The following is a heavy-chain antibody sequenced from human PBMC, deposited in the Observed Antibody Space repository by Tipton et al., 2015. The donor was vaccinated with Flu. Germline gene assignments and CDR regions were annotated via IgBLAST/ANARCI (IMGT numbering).Heavy chain of an antibody. CDR1: GGSFSGFY. CDR2: IYTSGTT. V-gene: IGHV4-4*07. J-gene: IGHJ4*02. Sequence: TLSLTCTVSGGSFSGFYWSWIRQSAGKGLEWIGRIYTSGTTNYNPSLKSRVTLSVATSKNQFSLKLTSVTAADTATYYCARDQVGGKIDYWGQGTLVTVSS. CDR3: ARDQVGGKIDY. D-gene: IGHD4-23*01.